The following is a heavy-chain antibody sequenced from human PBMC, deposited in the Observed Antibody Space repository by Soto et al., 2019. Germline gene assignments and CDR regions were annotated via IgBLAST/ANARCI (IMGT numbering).Heavy chain of an antibody. CDR1: GYSFTSYC. CDR3: ASSRGHSYGPLDY. Sequence: GESQKISCKASGYSFTSYCIGWVRQMPGKDLEWMGFIYPSDSDTRYSPSFQGLVTISADKSTSTAYVQWSSLKASDTAMYYCASSRGHSYGPLDYWGQGTLVTVSS. V-gene: IGHV5-51*01. D-gene: IGHD5-18*01. J-gene: IGHJ4*02. CDR2: IYPSDSDT.